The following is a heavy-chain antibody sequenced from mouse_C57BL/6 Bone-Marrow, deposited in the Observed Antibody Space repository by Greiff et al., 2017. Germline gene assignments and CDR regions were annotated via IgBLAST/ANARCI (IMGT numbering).Heavy chain of an antibody. CDR1: GYTFTGYW. V-gene: IGHV1-9*01. D-gene: IGHD2-4*01. Sequence: QVQLKESGAELMKPGASVKLSCKATGYTFTGYWIEWVKQRPGHGLEWIGEILPGSGSTNYNEKFKGKATFPADTSSNTAYRQLSSLTTEDSAIYYCAKRYYDYGRFAYWGQGTLVTVSA. J-gene: IGHJ3*01. CDR2: ILPGSGST. CDR3: AKRYYDYGRFAY.